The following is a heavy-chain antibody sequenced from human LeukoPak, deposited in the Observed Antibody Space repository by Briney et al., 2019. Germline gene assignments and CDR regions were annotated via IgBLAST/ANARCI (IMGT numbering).Heavy chain of an antibody. V-gene: IGHV3-23*01. J-gene: IGHJ3*02. CDR2: ITSGDGT. D-gene: IGHD3-16*01. Sequence: PGESLRLSCAASGFAVSTSVMRWVRRAPGKGLEWVSGITSGDGTYYADSVKGRFTISRDNSKNTLYLQMNSLRAEDTAVYYCARDLGGGLWPNAFDIWGQGTMVSVSS. CDR3: ARDLGGGLWPNAFDI. CDR1: GFAVSTSV.